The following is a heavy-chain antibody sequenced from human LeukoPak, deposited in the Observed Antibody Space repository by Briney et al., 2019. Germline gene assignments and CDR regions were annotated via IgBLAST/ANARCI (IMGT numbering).Heavy chain of an antibody. J-gene: IGHJ3*02. D-gene: IGHD3-22*01. CDR1: GYSFTSYW. CDR2: IYPGDSDT. CDR3: AKIAKNYYDSSGNDAFDI. Sequence: GESLKISCKGSGYSFTSYWIGWVRQMPGKGLEWMGIIYPGDSDTRYSPSFQGQVTISADKSISTAYLQWSSLKASDTAMYYCAKIAKNYYDSSGNDAFDIWGQGTMVTVSS. V-gene: IGHV5-51*01.